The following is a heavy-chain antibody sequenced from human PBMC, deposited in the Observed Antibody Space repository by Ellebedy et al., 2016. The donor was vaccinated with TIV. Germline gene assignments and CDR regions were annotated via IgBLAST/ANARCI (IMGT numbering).Heavy chain of an antibody. CDR1: GYTFTGYY. CDR2: INPNSGGT. V-gene: IGHV1-2*02. D-gene: IGHD5-24*01. Sequence: ASVKVSCXASGYTFTGYYMHWVRQAPGQGLEWMGWINPNSGGTNYAQKFQGRVTMTRDTSTSTVYIELSSLRSEDTAVYYCARGGGGWLQDWGQGTLVTVSS. CDR3: ARGGGGWLQD. J-gene: IGHJ4*02.